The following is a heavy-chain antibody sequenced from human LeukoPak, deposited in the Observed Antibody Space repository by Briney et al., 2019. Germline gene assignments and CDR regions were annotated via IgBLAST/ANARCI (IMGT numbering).Heavy chain of an antibody. V-gene: IGHV3-30-3*01. CDR2: ISYDGSNK. Sequence: GRSLRLSCAASGFTFSSYAMHWVRQAPGKGLEWVAVISYDGSNKYYADSVKGRFTISRDNSKNTLYLQMNSLRAEDTAVYYCARDYYDSSGYYYVGYWGQGTLVTVSS. J-gene: IGHJ4*02. D-gene: IGHD3-22*01. CDR1: GFTFSSYA. CDR3: ARDYYDSSGYYYVGY.